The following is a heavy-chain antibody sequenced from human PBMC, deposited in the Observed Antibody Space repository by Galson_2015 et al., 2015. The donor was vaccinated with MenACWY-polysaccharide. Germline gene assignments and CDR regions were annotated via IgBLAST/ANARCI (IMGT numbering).Heavy chain of an antibody. CDR3: ANPGLSTGRSSDVDY. CDR2: ISGSGASA. V-gene: IGHV3-23*01. CDR1: GFTFNSYT. J-gene: IGHJ4*02. D-gene: IGHD6-25*01. Sequence: SLRLSCAASGFTFNSYTMSWVRQAPGKGLEWVSAISGSGASAYYADSVKGRFTISRDNSKNTPYLQMNSLRAEDTAVYYCANPGLSTGRSSDVDYWGQGTLVTVSS.